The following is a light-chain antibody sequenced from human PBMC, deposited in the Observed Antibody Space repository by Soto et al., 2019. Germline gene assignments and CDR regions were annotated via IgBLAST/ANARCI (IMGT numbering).Light chain of an antibody. V-gene: IGLV2-14*01. CDR2: EVS. CDR1: SSDVGGYNY. Sequence: QSVLTQPASVSGSPGQSITISCTGTSSDVGGYNYVSWCQHHPGKAPKLVLYEVSNRPSGVSARFSGSKSGNTASLTISGLQAEDEADYYCSSYTSSSALVFGTGTKLIVL. CDR3: SSYTSSSALV. J-gene: IGLJ1*01.